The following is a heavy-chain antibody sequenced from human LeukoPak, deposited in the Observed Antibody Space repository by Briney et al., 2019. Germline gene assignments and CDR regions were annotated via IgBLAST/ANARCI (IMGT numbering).Heavy chain of an antibody. V-gene: IGHV3-21*01. CDR1: GFIFSNNG. CDR2: IRGSAGNA. D-gene: IGHD3-10*01. J-gene: IGHJ4*02. Sequence: GGSLRLSCAASGFIFSNNGMSWVRQAPGRGLEWVSSIRGSAGNAYYADSVKGRFTISRDYARNSLYLQLSSLRAEDTAVYYCARLSEMFRGPQVIYYFDYWGQGTLVTVSS. CDR3: ARLSEMFRGPQVIYYFDY.